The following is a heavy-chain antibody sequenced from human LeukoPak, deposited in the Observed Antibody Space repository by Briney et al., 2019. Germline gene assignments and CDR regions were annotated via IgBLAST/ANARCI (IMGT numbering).Heavy chain of an antibody. CDR1: GFTFSSYA. J-gene: IGHJ4*02. CDR3: AKRQYRNFDY. V-gene: IGHV3-23*01. D-gene: IGHD4-11*01. CDR2: ISGSGGST. Sequence: GGSLRLSCAASGFTFSSYAMSWVRQAPGKGLEGVSAISGSGGSTYYADSVKGRFTISRDNSKNTLYLQINSLRAEDTAVYYCAKRQYRNFDYWGQGTLVTVSS.